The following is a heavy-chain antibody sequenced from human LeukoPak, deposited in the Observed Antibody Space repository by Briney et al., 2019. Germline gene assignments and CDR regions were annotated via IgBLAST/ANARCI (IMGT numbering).Heavy chain of an antibody. CDR1: GFTFSINA. J-gene: IGHJ3*02. D-gene: IGHD5-24*01. CDR2: ISYDGTKQ. CDR3: ARVMDATEMANAFDI. V-gene: IGHV3-30-3*01. Sequence: GGSLRLSCEGSGFTFSINAMHWVRQAPGKGLEWLAVISYDGTKQYFADSVKGRFTISRDNSKNTLYLQMNSPRAEDTAVYYCARVMDATEMANAFDIWGQGTMVTVSS.